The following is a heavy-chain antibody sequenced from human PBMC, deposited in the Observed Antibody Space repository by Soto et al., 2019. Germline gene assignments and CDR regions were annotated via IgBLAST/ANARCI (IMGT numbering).Heavy chain of an antibody. CDR2: IYYSGSA. Sequence: ASETLSLTCTVSGGSISSGGYYWSWIRQHPGKGLEWIGSIYYSGSAYYNPSLKSRVTISVDTSKNQFSLKLSSVTAADTAVYYCARRGYSYGWERYFDYWGQGTLVTVSS. CDR3: ARRGYSYGWERYFDY. CDR1: GGSISSGGYY. J-gene: IGHJ4*02. D-gene: IGHD5-18*01. V-gene: IGHV4-39*01.